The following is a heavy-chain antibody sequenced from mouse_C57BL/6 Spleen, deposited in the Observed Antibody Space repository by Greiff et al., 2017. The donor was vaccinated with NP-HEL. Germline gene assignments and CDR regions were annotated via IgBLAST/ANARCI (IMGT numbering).Heavy chain of an antibody. CDR3: ARFDYDGAFAY. J-gene: IGHJ3*01. CDR1: GYTFTSYT. D-gene: IGHD2-4*01. CDR2: INPSSGYT. V-gene: IGHV1-4*01. Sequence: QVQLQQSGAELARPGASVKMSCKASGYTFTSYTMHWVKQRPGQGLEWMGYINPSSGYTKYNQKFKDKATLTADKSSSTAYMQLSSLTSEDSAVYYCARFDYDGAFAYWGQGTLVTVSA.